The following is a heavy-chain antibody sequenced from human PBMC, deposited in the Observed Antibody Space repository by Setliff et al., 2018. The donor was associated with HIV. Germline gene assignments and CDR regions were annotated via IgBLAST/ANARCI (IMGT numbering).Heavy chain of an antibody. CDR3: ARLTYCGGDCYSTGASDI. CDR1: GYILTSHY. V-gene: IGHV1-46*01. CDR2: IIPSFDST. J-gene: IGHJ3*02. D-gene: IGHD2-21*01. Sequence: ASVKVSCKASGYILTSHYMHWVRQAPGQGLEWMGIIIPSFDSTKYAQKFQGRVTITADESASTAYMELSSLRSEDTAVYYCARLTYCGGDCYSTGASDIWGQGTMVTVSS.